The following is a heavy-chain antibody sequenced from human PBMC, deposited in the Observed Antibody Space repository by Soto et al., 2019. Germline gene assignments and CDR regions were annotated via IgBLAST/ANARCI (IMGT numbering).Heavy chain of an antibody. CDR2: INPSGGST. D-gene: IGHD2-2*01. J-gene: IGHJ3*02. CDR1: GYTFTSYY. Sequence: ASVKVSCKASGYTFTSYYMHWVRQAPGQGLEWMGIINPSGGSTSYAQKFQGRVTMTRDTSTSTVYMELSSLRSEDTALEFSYQAAVTTLKVHPSHPLKPVSSGLSHPVDI. CDR3: YQAAVTTLKVHPSHPLKPVSSGLSHPVDI. V-gene: IGHV1-46*01.